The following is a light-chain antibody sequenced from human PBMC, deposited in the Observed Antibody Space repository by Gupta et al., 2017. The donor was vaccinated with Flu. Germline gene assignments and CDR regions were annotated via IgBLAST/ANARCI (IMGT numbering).Light chain of an antibody. Sequence: DIHMTQSPSSVSASVGDRVTITCRASQRVSTWLAWFQQKPGKAPKLLIYAASLVHTGVPSRFSGSGSGTDFTLTISSLQPEDFAPYYCQQSKSLPCTFGPGTKMEIK. CDR3: QQSKSLPCT. V-gene: IGKV1-12*01. J-gene: IGKJ2*02. CDR2: AAS. CDR1: QRVSTW.